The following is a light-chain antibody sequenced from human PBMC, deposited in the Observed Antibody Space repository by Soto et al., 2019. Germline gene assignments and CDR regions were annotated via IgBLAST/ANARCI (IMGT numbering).Light chain of an antibody. V-gene: IGKV1-33*01. CDR1: QDISDC. Sequence: DIQMTQSPSSLSASVGDRVTITCQASQDISDCLNWFQQKPGKAPNLLIHDASDLETGVPSRFSGSGSGTDFTFTISSLQPEDIATYYCQQYDNLPFTFGPGTRVDI. CDR3: QQYDNLPFT. J-gene: IGKJ3*01. CDR2: DAS.